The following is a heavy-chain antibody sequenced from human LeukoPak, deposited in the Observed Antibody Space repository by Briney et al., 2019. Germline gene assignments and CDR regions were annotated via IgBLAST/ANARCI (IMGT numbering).Heavy chain of an antibody. Sequence: ASVKVSCKASGYTFTDYYMYWVRQAPGQGLEWMGWINPNSGGTNYAQKFQGRVTMTRDTSISTAYMEVSRLRSDDTAVYYCAREDRGVINWFDSWGKGTLVTVSS. V-gene: IGHV1-2*02. CDR2: INPNSGGT. CDR3: AREDRGVINWFDS. J-gene: IGHJ5*01. D-gene: IGHD3-10*01. CDR1: GYTFTDYY.